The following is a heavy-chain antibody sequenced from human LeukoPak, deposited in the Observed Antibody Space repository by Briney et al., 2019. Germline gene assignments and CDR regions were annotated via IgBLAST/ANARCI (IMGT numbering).Heavy chain of an antibody. CDR1: GFTFTNYG. CDR3: ARAIKAVAGTFHRDYYFDY. J-gene: IGHJ4*02. Sequence: GGSLRLSCAASGFTFTNYGMSWVRQAPGTGLEWVSEISSDGADIYYADSVKGRFTISRDNSKNTLYLQMNSLRAEDTAVYYCARAIKAVAGTFHRDYYFDYWGQGTLVTVSS. CDR2: ISSDGADI. V-gene: IGHV3-23*01. D-gene: IGHD6-19*01.